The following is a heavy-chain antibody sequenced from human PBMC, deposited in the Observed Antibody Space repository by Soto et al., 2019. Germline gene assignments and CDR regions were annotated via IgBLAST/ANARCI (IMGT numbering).Heavy chain of an antibody. CDR1: GFTVGSNY. V-gene: IGHV3-66*01. D-gene: IGHD2-8*01. CDR3: ATGLMVTTGFNFDY. J-gene: IGHJ4*02. Sequence: GGSLRLSCAASGFTVGSNYMSWVRQAPGKGLEWVSVIYSGGSTYYADSVKGRFTISRDNSKNTLYLQMNSLRAEDTAVYYCATGLMVTTGFNFDYWGQGTLVTVSS. CDR2: IYSGGST.